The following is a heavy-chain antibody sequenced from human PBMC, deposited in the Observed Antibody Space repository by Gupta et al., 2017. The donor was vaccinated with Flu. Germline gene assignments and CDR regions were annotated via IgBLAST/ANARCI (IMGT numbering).Heavy chain of an antibody. D-gene: IGHD3-22*01. Sequence: WIRQPPGKGLEWIGYIHYSGTTKYNPSLESRIIMSVETSKNQFSLKLNSVTAADTAVYYCARLAHDTSSFVSYYYYFYMDVWGKGTTVIVSS. J-gene: IGHJ6*03. V-gene: IGHV4-59*08. CDR2: IHYSGTT. CDR3: ARLAHDTSSFVSYYYYFYMDV.